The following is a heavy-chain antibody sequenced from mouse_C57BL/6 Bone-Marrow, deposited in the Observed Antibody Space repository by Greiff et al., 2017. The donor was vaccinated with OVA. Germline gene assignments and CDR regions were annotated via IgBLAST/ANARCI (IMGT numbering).Heavy chain of an antibody. Sequence: QVQLQQPGAELVKPGASVKLSCKASGYTFTSYWMHWVKQRPGQGLEWIGMIHPNSGSTNYNEKFKSKATLTVDTSSSTAYMQLSSLTSEDSAVYYCARTVRAAGDYWGQGTTLTVSS. CDR1: GYTFTSYW. D-gene: IGHD1-1*01. V-gene: IGHV1-64*01. CDR3: ARTVRAAGDY. J-gene: IGHJ2*01. CDR2: IHPNSGST.